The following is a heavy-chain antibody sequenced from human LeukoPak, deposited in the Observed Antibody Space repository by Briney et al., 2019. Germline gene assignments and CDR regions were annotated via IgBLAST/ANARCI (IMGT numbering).Heavy chain of an antibody. V-gene: IGHV3-7*01. CDR2: IKQDGSEK. CDR1: AFTFSSYW. CDR3: ARWRTGTEYYFDY. J-gene: IGHJ4*02. Sequence: RSGGSLRLSCAASAFTFSSYWMSWVRQPPGKGLEWVANIKQDGSEKYYVDSVKGRFTISRDNAKNSLYLQMNSLRAEDTAVYYCARWRTGTEYYFDYWGQGTLVTVSS. D-gene: IGHD1-1*01.